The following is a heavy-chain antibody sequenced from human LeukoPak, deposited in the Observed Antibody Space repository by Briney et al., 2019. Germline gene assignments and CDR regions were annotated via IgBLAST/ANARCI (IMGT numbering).Heavy chain of an antibody. Sequence: GGSLRLSCAASGFSFSDYAIYWVRQTPGKGLEWVAFTRYDGGNKIYADSVKGRFTISRDNSHNTVYLQMTGLRAEDTAVYYCAKDGESGIQYTQGYFDYWGQGTLVIVSS. D-gene: IGHD1-1*01. CDR1: GFSFSDYA. V-gene: IGHV3-30*02. CDR3: AKDGESGIQYTQGYFDY. CDR2: TRYDGGNK. J-gene: IGHJ4*02.